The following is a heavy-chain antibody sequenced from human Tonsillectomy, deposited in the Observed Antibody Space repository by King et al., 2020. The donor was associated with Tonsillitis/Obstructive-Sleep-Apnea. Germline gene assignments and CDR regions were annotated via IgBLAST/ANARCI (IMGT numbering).Heavy chain of an antibody. CDR3: ARGAELRPFDY. CDR1: GYTFTNYA. V-gene: IGHV1-3*01. Sequence: QLVQSGAEVKKPGASVKVSCKAFGYTFTNYAIHWVRQAPGQRLEWMGGINAGNGNTKYSQKFQGRVTITRDTSASTAYMELSSLRSEDTAVYYCARGAELRPFDYWGQGTLVTVSS. CDR2: INAGNGNT. D-gene: IGHD1-26*01. J-gene: IGHJ4*02.